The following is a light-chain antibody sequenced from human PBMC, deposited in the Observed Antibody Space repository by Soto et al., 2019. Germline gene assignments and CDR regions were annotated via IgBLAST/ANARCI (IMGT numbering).Light chain of an antibody. CDR2: DAS. Sequence: EIVLTQSPATLSFSTGERATLSCRASQSVSSYLAWYQQKPGQAPRLLIYDASNRATGIPARFSGSGSGTDFTLTISSLEPEDFAVYYWQQRSNWPVTFGQGTRLEIK. CDR3: QQRSNWPVT. J-gene: IGKJ5*01. V-gene: IGKV3-11*01. CDR1: QSVSSY.